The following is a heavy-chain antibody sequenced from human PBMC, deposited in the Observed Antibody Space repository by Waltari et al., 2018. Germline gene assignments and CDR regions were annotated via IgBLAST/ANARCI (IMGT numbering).Heavy chain of an antibody. D-gene: IGHD6-19*01. CDR2: INPNSDDA. J-gene: IGHJ3*02. CDR3: ARDVAGSQGGAFDI. CDR1: GYPFTAYY. V-gene: IGHV1-2*02. Sequence: QVQLVQSGTEVKKPGASVKVSCQASGYPFTAYYMHWLRQAPGQGLEWMGCINPNSDDANYAQMFQGGVTMTMDTSIDTGYLELSSLRSDDTAVYYCARDVAGSQGGAFDIWGQGTMVTVSS.